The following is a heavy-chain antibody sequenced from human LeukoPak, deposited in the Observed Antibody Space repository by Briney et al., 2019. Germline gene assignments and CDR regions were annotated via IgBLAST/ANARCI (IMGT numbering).Heavy chain of an antibody. CDR3: ARHEVRYYYDSSGYRSNRFDP. J-gene: IGHJ5*02. V-gene: IGHV4-59*08. D-gene: IGHD3-22*01. CDR2: IYYSGRT. Sequence: SETLSLTCAVYGGSFSGYYWSWIRQPPGKGLEWIGYIYYSGRTSYNPSLKSRVTISVDTSKNQFSLKLSSVTAADTAVYYCARHEVRYYYDSSGYRSNRFDPWGQGTLVTVSS. CDR1: GGSFSGYY.